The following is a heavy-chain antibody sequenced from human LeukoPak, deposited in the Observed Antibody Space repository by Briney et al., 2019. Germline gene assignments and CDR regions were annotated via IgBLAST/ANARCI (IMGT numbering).Heavy chain of an antibody. V-gene: IGHV3-23*01. CDR3: ATYFRATTMIVVYKIMGAFDI. D-gene: IGHD3-22*01. CDR1: GFTFSSYA. J-gene: IGHJ3*02. Sequence: GGSLRLSCAASGFTFSSYAMSWVRQAPGKGLEWVSAISGSGGSTYYADSVKGRFTISRDNSKNTLYLQMNSLRTEDTAVYYCATYFRATTMIVVYKIMGAFDIWGQGTMVTVSS. CDR2: ISGSGGST.